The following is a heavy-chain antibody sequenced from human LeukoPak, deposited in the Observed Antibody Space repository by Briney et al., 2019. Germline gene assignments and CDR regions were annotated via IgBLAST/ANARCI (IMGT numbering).Heavy chain of an antibody. Sequence: SETLSLTCTVSGGSISSSSYYWGWIRQPPGKGLEWIGSIYYSGSTHYNPSLKSRVTISVDTSKNQFSLKLSSVTAADTAVYYCARSLGIAVAGFDYWGQGTLVTVSS. J-gene: IGHJ4*02. CDR3: ARSLGIAVAGFDY. D-gene: IGHD6-19*01. V-gene: IGHV4-39*01. CDR2: IYYSGST. CDR1: GGSISSSSYY.